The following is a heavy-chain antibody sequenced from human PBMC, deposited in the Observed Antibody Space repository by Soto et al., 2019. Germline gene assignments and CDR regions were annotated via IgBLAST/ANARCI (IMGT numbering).Heavy chain of an antibody. CDR3: ARGGKSSTKRNWFDP. J-gene: IGHJ5*02. V-gene: IGHV4-34*01. D-gene: IGHD2-2*01. CDR1: GGSFSGYY. CDR2: INHSGST. Sequence: QVQLQQWGAGLLKPSETLSLTCAVYGGSFSGYYWSWIRQPPGKGLEWIGEINHSGSTNYNPSLKSRVTISVDTSKNQFSLKRSSVTAADTAVYYCARGGKSSTKRNWFDPWGQGTLVTVSS.